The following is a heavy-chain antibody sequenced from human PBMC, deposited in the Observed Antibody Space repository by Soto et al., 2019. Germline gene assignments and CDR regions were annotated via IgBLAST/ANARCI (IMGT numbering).Heavy chain of an antibody. V-gene: IGHV3-11*01. CDR3: ARGWGQPGIAVAGSFDY. D-gene: IGHD6-19*01. Sequence: WVAAGGSLRLSCAASGFTFSDYYMSWIRQAPGKGLEWVSYISSSGSTIYYADSVKGRFTISRDNAKNSLYLQMNSLRAEDTAVYYCARGWGQPGIAVAGSFDYWGQGTLVTVSS. CDR1: GFTFSDYY. J-gene: IGHJ4*02. CDR2: ISSSGSTI.